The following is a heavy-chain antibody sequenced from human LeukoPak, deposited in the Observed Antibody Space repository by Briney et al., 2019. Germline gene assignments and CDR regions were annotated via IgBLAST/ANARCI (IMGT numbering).Heavy chain of an antibody. D-gene: IGHD3-9*01. CDR1: GFTFSSYA. J-gene: IGHJ3*02. V-gene: IGHV3-23*01. CDR2: ISGSGGST. CDR3: AKEWFLILTVYTAFDM. Sequence: RGSLRLSCAAPGFTFSSYAMRWVREALGEGLERVSPISGSGGSTYYADSVKGRFTLSTDNSKNTLCLQMSSLRAEDTAVYYCAKEWFLILTVYTAFDMWGREPMHRVSS.